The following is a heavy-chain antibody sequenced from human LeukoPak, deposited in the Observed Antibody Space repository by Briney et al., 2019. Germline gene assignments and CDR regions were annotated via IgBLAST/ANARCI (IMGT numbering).Heavy chain of an antibody. J-gene: IGHJ6*03. V-gene: IGHV3-48*01. CDR2: ISSSSSII. CDR1: GFTFSSYS. CDR3: ARGMVRGVIDYYYYYMDV. D-gene: IGHD3-10*01. Sequence: PGGSLRLSCAASGFTFSSYSMNWVRQAPGKGLEWVSYISSSSSIIYYADSVKGRFTISRDNAKNLLYLQMNSLRAKDTAVYYCARGMVRGVIDYYYYYMDVWGKGTTVTVSS.